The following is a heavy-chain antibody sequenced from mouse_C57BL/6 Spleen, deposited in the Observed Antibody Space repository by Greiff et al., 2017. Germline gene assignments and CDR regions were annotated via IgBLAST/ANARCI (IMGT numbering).Heavy chain of an antibody. J-gene: IGHJ2*01. D-gene: IGHD2-4*01. Sequence: QVHVKQPGAELVKPGASVKMSCKASGYTFTSYWITWVKQRPGQGLEWIGDIYPGSGSTNYNEKFKSKATLTVDTSSSTAYMQLSSLTSEDSAVYYCARSDYPLDYWGQGTTLTVSS. V-gene: IGHV1-55*01. CDR2: IYPGSGST. CDR3: ARSDYPLDY. CDR1: GYTFTSYW.